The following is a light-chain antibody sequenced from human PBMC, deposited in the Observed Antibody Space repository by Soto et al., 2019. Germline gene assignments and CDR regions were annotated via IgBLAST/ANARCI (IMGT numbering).Light chain of an antibody. Sequence: EIVMTQSPATLSVSPGERATLSCRASQSVSSNLAWYQQKPGQAPRLLIYCASTRATGIPARFSGSGSGTEFTLTISSLQSEDFAVYYCQQYNNWPPWTFDRGTKVDIK. CDR2: CAS. J-gene: IGKJ1*01. CDR1: QSVSSN. V-gene: IGKV3-15*01. CDR3: QQYNNWPPWT.